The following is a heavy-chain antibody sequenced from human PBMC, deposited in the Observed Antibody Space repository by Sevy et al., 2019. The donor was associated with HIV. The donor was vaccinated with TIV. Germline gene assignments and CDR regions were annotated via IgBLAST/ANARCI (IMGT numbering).Heavy chain of an antibody. CDR3: AKAPVAGPSYFDY. J-gene: IGHJ4*02. D-gene: IGHD6-19*01. CDR1: GFTFSSYG. V-gene: IGHV3-30*18. Sequence: GGSLRLSCAASGFTFSSYGMHWVRQAPGKGLEWVAVISYDGSNKYYADSVKGRFTISRDNSKNTLYLQMNSLRAEDTAVYYCAKAPVAGPSYFDYWGQRTLVTVSS. CDR2: ISYDGSNK.